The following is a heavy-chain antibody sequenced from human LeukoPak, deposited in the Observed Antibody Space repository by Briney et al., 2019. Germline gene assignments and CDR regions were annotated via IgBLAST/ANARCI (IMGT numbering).Heavy chain of an antibody. D-gene: IGHD1-26*01. Sequence: GGSLRLSCSASGFTFSSYAMYWVRQAPGKGLEYVSGVSNDGGSTNYADSVKGRFTVSRDNSKNTLYLQISSLRTDDTAVYYCVKGVSGTYYFDYWGQGTLVTISS. CDR1: GFTFSSYA. V-gene: IGHV3-64D*06. J-gene: IGHJ4*02. CDR3: VKGVSGTYYFDY. CDR2: VSNDGGST.